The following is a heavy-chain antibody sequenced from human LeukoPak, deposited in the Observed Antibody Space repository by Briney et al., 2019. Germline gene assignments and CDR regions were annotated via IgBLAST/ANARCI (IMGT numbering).Heavy chain of an antibody. J-gene: IGHJ2*01. V-gene: IGHV4-59*01. CDR3: ARADIVATIGVSFDL. CDR2: IYYSGDT. Sequence: SETLSLTCTVSGGSISSYYWSWIRQPPGKGLEWIGYIYYSGDTDYNPSLKSRVTISVDTSRNQFSLRLSSVTAADTAVYYCARADIVATIGVSFDLWGRGTLVTVSS. D-gene: IGHD5-12*01. CDR1: GGSISSYY.